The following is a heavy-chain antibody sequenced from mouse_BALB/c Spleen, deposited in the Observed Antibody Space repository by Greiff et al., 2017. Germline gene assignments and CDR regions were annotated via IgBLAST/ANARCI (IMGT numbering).Heavy chain of an antibody. J-gene: IGHJ1*01. CDR2: IYPGNVNT. CDR3: ARDYGSRYFDV. CDR1: GYTFPSYY. Sequence: QVQLKESGPELVKPGASVWISCKASGYTFPSYYIHWVHQRPGQGLEWIGRIYPGNVNTKYNEKFKGKATLAADKSSSTAYMQLSSLTSEDSAVYFCARDYGSRYFDVGGAGTAVTGSS. D-gene: IGHD1-1*01. V-gene: IGHV1S56*01.